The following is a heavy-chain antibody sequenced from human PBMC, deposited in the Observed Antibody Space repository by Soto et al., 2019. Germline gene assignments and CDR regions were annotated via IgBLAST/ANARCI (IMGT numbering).Heavy chain of an antibody. D-gene: IGHD3-10*01. V-gene: IGHV1-46*01. J-gene: IGHJ4*02. CDR2: INPSGGST. CDR3: ARYYYNGYYFDY. CDR1: GYTFSTYY. Sequence: QVQLVQSGAEVKKPGASVKVSCKASGYTFSTYYMHWVRQAPGQGYEWMGIINPSGGSTTYAQKFQGRGARTWDTSKTTVYMELSSLKSEDTAVYYCARYYYNGYYFDYWGQGTLVTVSS.